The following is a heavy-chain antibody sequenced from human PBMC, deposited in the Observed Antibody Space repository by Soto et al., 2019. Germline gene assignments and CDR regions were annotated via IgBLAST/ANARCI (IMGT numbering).Heavy chain of an antibody. D-gene: IGHD4-17*01. CDR1: GYSFTSYW. CDR3: ARLGPSTVTTTYKWFDP. V-gene: IGHV5-51*01. CDR2: IYPGDSDT. J-gene: IGHJ5*02. Sequence: GESRKSSGKGSGYSFTSYWSGWVRQMPGKGLEWMGIIYPGDSDTRYSPSFQGQCTISADKSISTAYLQWSSLKASDTAMSYCARLGPSTVTTTYKWFDPWGQGTMVNVSS.